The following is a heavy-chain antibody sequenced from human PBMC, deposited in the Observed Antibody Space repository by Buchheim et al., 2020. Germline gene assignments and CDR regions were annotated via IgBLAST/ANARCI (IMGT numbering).Heavy chain of an antibody. V-gene: IGHV3-7*04. Sequence: EVQLVQSGGGLVQPGGSLRLSCAASGFTFSSYWMAWIRQAPGKGPEWVANIKHDGSEANYLDSVKSRFSISRDNARKVLYLQMTSLRADDTAVYYCARDLSMEFLYWGQGTL. D-gene: IGHD1-1*01. CDR2: IKHDGSEA. CDR1: GFTFSSYW. J-gene: IGHJ4*02. CDR3: ARDLSMEFLY.